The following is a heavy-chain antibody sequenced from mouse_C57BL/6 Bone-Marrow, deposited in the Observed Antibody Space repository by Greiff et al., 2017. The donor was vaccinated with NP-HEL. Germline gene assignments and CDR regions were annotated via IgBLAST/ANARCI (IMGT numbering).Heavy chain of an antibody. J-gene: IGHJ3*01. D-gene: IGHD1-1*01. V-gene: IGHV1-85*01. CDR1: GYTFTSYD. CDR3: SRSGSSFPAWFAY. Sequence: VKLMESGPELVKPGASVKLSCKASGYTFTSYDINWVKQRPGQGLEWIGWIYPRDGSTTYNEKFKGKATLTVDTSSSTAYMELHSLTSADSAVYFCSRSGSSFPAWFAYWGQGTLVTVSA. CDR2: IYPRDGST.